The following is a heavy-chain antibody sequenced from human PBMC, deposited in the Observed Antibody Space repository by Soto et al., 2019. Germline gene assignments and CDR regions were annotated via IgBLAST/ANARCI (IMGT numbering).Heavy chain of an antibody. CDR1: GFTFSTFA. J-gene: IGHJ4*02. D-gene: IGHD5-18*01. V-gene: IGHV3-23*01. CDR2: VTGSGSLT. CDR3: AKGDGFTCGYVPH. Sequence: EVRLLESGGGLVQPGGSLRLSCAASGFTFSTFAMTWVRQAPGKGLEWVSLVTGSGSLTYYADSVKGRFTISRDNSKSTLDLQMNSLRAEDTAVYYCAKGDGFTCGYVPHWGQGTLVTVSS.